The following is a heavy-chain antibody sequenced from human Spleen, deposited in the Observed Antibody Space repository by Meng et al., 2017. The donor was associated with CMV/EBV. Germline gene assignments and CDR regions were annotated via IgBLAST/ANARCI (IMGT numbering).Heavy chain of an antibody. CDR2: IYSCGST. D-gene: IGHD3-3*01. Sequence: GGSLGLSCAASGFTVSSNYMSWVRQAPGKRLEWVSVIYSCGSTYYADSVKGRFTISRDYATNSVFLQMNDLRVDDTALYYCARDQGLVFGEVIPYFDYWGQGTPVTVSS. CDR1: GFTVSSNY. CDR3: ARDQGLVFGEVIPYFDY. V-gene: IGHV3-53*01. J-gene: IGHJ4*02.